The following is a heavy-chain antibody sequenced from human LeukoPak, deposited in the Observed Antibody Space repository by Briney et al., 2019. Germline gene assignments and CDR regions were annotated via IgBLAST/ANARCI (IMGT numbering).Heavy chain of an antibody. CDR2: ISNDGNNK. CDR3: AKDGLMRFFDY. V-gene: IGHV3-30*18. D-gene: IGHD2-8*01. Sequence: GGSLRLSCAASGFIFSSYDMYWIRQAPGKGLEWVAVISNDGNNKQYADSVKGRFTISRDNSKNTLYLQMNSLRADDTAVYHCAKDGLMRFFDYWGQGTLVTVSS. J-gene: IGHJ4*02. CDR1: GFIFSSYD.